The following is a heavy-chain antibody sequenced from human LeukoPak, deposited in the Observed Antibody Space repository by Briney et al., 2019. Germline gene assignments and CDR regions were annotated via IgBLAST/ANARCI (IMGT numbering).Heavy chain of an antibody. CDR3: ARGNYMDV. V-gene: IGHV4-61*02. CDR1: GGSISSGSYY. J-gene: IGHJ6*03. Sequence: SETLSLTCTVSGGSISSGSYYWSWIRQPAGKGLEWIGRIYTSGSTNYNPSLRSRVTISVDTSKNQFSLKLSSVTAADTAVYYCARGNYMDVWGKGTTVTVSS. CDR2: IYTSGST.